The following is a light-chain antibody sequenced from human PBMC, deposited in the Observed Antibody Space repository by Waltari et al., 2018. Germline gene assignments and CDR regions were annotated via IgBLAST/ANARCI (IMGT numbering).Light chain of an antibody. CDR2: DVS. Sequence: QSALTQPASVSGSPGQSITISCTGTSSHVGAYNYVSWYQQHPGKAPKLMIYDVSNRPSGVSNRFSGSKSGNTASLTISGLQAEDEADYYCSSYISSSTLELFGGGTSLTVL. CDR1: SSHVGAYNY. V-gene: IGLV2-14*03. CDR3: SSYISSSTLEL. J-gene: IGLJ2*01.